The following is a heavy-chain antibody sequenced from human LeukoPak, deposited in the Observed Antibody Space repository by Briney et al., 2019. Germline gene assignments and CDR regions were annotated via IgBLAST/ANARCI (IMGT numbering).Heavy chain of an antibody. J-gene: IGHJ4*02. CDR1: GFTFSSYA. CDR3: TRHVNGDRTY. CDR2: IRTKTNSYAT. D-gene: IGHD2-8*01. Sequence: GGSLRLSCAATGFTFSSYAMSWVRQAPGKGLEWIGRIRTKTNSYATVYGASVQGRFTISRDDSTNTAYLQMNSLKTEDTAMYYCTRHVNGDRTYWGQGTLVTVSS. V-gene: IGHV3-73*01.